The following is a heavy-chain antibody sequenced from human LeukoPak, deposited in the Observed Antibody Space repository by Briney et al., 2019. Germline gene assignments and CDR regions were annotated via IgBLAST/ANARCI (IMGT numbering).Heavy chain of an antibody. D-gene: IGHD3-22*01. CDR2: ISGSGGST. J-gene: IGHJ4*02. CDR3: AKDRHYYDSSGYYSFDY. Sequence: GGSLRLSCAASGFTFSSYAMSWVRQAPGKGLEWVSAISGSGGSTYYADSVKGRFTISRDNSKNTRYLQMNSLRAEDTAVYYCAKDRHYYDSSGYYSFDYWGQGTLVTVSS. CDR1: GFTFSSYA. V-gene: IGHV3-23*01.